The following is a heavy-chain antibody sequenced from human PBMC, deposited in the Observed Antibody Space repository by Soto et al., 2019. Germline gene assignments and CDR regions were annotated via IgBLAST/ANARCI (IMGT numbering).Heavy chain of an antibody. CDR2: ISGSGTT. CDR3: ARGGGYSSGDY. CDR1: GFTFRSYV. Sequence: EVQLLESGGGLVQPGGSLRLSCAASGFTFRSYVMSWVRQAPGKGLGWVSGISGSGTTYYADSVKGRFTISRDNSKNTLYVQMNSLRGEDTAVYYCARGGGYSSGDYWGQGTLVSVSS. J-gene: IGHJ4*02. V-gene: IGHV3-23*01. D-gene: IGHD1-26*01.